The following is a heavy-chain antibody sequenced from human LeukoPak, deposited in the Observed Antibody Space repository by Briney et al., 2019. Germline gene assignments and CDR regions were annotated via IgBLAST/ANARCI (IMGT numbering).Heavy chain of an antibody. Sequence: ASVKVSCKASGYTLTSYYMHWLRQAPGQGLEWMGIIDPSGGSTSYAQKFQGRVTMTRDTSTSTVYMELSSLRSEDTAVYYCARASPITIFGVVIPNWFDPWGQGTLVTVSS. CDR2: IDPSGGST. J-gene: IGHJ5*02. CDR3: ARASPITIFGVVIPNWFDP. CDR1: GYTLTSYY. V-gene: IGHV1-46*01. D-gene: IGHD3-3*01.